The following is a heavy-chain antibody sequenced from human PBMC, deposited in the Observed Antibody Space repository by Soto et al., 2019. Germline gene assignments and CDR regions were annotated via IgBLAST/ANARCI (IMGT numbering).Heavy chain of an antibody. CDR3: ASDLVGASDSYGLDV. CDR2: IWHDGNNK. CDR1: GFTFSNYG. V-gene: IGHV3-33*01. D-gene: IGHD1-26*01. J-gene: IGHJ6*02. Sequence: GGSLRLSXAASGFTFSNYGMHWVRQAPGKGLEWVAIIWHDGNNKYYADSVRGRFIISRDNSKNRLYLQMNSLRAEDAAVYYCASDLVGASDSYGLDVWGQGTPVTVSS.